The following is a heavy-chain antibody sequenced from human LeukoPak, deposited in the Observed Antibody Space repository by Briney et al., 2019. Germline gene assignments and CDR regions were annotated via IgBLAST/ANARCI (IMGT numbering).Heavy chain of an antibody. V-gene: IGHV3-23*01. CDR3: AARSSGNPYF. Sequence: GGSLRLSCAASGFTFNNYALTWVRQAPGKGLEWVSAISASGGTTYYADSAKGRFTISRDNTKNTLYLQMNSLRAEETAVYYCAARSSGNPYFWGQGTLVTVSS. CDR1: GFTFNNYA. CDR2: ISASGGTT. J-gene: IGHJ4*02. D-gene: IGHD1-26*01.